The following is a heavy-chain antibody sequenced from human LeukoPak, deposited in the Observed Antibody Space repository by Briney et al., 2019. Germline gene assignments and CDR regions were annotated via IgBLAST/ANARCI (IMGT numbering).Heavy chain of an antibody. D-gene: IGHD5-24*01. CDR1: GFTFSDYY. CDR3: ARGTMEWRWLQFFGY. V-gene: IGHV3-11*01. J-gene: IGHJ4*02. Sequence: GGSLRLSCAASGFTFSDYYMSWIRQAPGKGLEWVSYISSSGSTIYYADSVKGRFTISRDNAKNSLYLQMNSLRAEDTAVYYCARGTMEWRWLQFFGYWGQGTLVTVSS. CDR2: ISSSGSTI.